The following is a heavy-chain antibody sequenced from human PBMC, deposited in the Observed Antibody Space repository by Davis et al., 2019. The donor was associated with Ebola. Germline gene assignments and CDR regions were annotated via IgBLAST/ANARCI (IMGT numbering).Heavy chain of an antibody. V-gene: IGHV4-34*01. CDR3: ARGTRVGTVVVITYFDY. J-gene: IGHJ4*02. CDR1: GGSFSGYY. Sequence: MPSETLSLTCAVYGGSFSGYYWSWIRQPPGKGLEWIGEINHSGSTNYNPSLKSRVTISVDTSKNQFSLKLSSVTAADTAVYYCARGTRVGTVVVITYFDYWGQGTLVTVSS. CDR2: INHSGST. D-gene: IGHD3-22*01.